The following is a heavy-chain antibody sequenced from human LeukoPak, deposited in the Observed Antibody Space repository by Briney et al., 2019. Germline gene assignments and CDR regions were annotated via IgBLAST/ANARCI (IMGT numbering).Heavy chain of an antibody. V-gene: IGHV4-39*01. CDR1: GDSITGYY. J-gene: IGHJ5*02. CDR2: IYYTGNT. Sequence: SETLSLTCSVSGDSITGYYWGWIRQPPGKGLEWIGNIYYTGNTYYNSSLKSRVTISLDTSKNQFSLKLSSVTAADTALYYCARLNSPGWFDPWGQGTLVTVSS. D-gene: IGHD4-23*01. CDR3: ARLNSPGWFDP.